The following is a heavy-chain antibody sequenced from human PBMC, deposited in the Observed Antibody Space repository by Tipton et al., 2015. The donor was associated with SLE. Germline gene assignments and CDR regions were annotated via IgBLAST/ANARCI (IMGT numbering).Heavy chain of an antibody. CDR3: ARAGDY. CDR2: IYYSGST. CDR1: GGSISSSSYY. V-gene: IGHV4-39*07. Sequence: LRLSCTVSGGSISSSSYYWGWIRQPPGKGLEWIGSIYYSGSTYYNPSLKSRVTISVDTSKNQFSLKLSSVTAADTAVYYCARAGDYWGQGTLVTVSS. J-gene: IGHJ4*02.